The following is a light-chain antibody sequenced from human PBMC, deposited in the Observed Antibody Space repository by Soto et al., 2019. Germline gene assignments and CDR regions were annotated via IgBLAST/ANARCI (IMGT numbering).Light chain of an antibody. CDR3: CSYTTSNTFV. J-gene: IGLJ1*01. V-gene: IGLV2-14*01. Sequence: QSVLTQPASVSGSLGQSITISCSGTSSDVGAYNYVSWYQQYPGKAPKLMIYHVTDRPSGVSNRFSGSKSGNTASLTISELQAEDEADYYCCSYTTSNTFVFGTVTKVTVL. CDR2: HVT. CDR1: SSDVGAYNY.